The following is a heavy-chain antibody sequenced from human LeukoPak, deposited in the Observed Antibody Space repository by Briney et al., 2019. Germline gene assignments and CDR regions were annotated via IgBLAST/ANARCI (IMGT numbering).Heavy chain of an antibody. CDR2: IYASGST. D-gene: IGHD6-13*01. J-gene: IGHJ4*02. CDR3: ARDVNSWPFFDS. Sequence: SETLSLTCTVSGGSIRSQYWSWIRQPAGRGLEWLGRIYASGSTNYSPSLKSRVTMSLDTSKNQFSLKLFSVTAADTAVYFCARDVNSWPFFDSWGQGTQVTVSS. V-gene: IGHV4-4*07. CDR1: GGSIRSQY.